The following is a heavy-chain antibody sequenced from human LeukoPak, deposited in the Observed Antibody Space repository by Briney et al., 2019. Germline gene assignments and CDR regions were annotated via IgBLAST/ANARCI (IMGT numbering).Heavy chain of an antibody. J-gene: IGHJ5*02. CDR1: GGSISNYY. CDR2: IYYSGST. V-gene: IGHV4-59*01. D-gene: IGHD3-3*01. Sequence: VQPSETLSLTCTVSGGSISNYYWRWIRQPPGKGLEWIGYIYYSGSTNSNPSLKSRVTISVDTSKNQFSLKLSSVTAADTAVYYCARAAVSYYDFWSGYSGGNWFDPWGQGTLVTVSS. CDR3: ARAAVSYYDFWSGYSGGNWFDP.